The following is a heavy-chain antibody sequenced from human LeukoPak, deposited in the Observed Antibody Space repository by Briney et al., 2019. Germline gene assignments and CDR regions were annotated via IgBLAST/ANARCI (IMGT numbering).Heavy chain of an antibody. V-gene: IGHV1-69*13. CDR3: ARETVPAIAAPRGLNY. CDR1: GGTFSSYA. J-gene: IGHJ4*02. Sequence: ASVKVSCKASGGTFSSYAIGWVRQAPGQGLEWMGGIIPIFGTANYAQKFQGRVTITADESTSTAYMELSRLRSDDTAVYYCARETVPAIAAPRGLNYWGQGTLVTVSS. CDR2: IIPIFGTA. D-gene: IGHD6-13*01.